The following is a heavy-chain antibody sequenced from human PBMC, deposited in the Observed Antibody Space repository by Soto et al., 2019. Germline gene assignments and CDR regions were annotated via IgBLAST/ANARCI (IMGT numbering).Heavy chain of an antibody. CDR1: GFTFSSYA. CDR3: ARDLGYSSSWYDYYYGMDV. J-gene: IGHJ6*02. Sequence: QVQLVESGGGVVQPGRSLRLSCAASGFTFSSYAMHWVRQAPGKGLEWVAVISYDGSNKYYADSVKGRFTISRDNSKNTLYLQMNSLRAEDTAVYYCARDLGYSSSWYDYYYGMDVWGQGTTVTVSS. V-gene: IGHV3-30-3*01. D-gene: IGHD6-13*01. CDR2: ISYDGSNK.